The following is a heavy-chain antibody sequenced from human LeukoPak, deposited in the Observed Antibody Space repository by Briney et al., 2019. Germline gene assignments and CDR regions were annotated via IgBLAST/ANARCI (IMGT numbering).Heavy chain of an antibody. Sequence: GASVKVSCKASGYTFTSYGISRVRQAPGQRLEWVGWISAYNGNTNYAQKLQGRVTMTTDTSTSTDYMELRSLRSDDTAVYCCARVGTAIVGAAADCWGQGTLVTVSS. D-gene: IGHD1-26*01. CDR2: ISAYNGNT. CDR1: GYTFTSYG. CDR3: ARVGTAIVGAAADC. J-gene: IGHJ4*02. V-gene: IGHV1-18*01.